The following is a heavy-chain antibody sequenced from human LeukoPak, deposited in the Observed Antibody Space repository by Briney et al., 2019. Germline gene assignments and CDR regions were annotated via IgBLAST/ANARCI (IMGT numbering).Heavy chain of an antibody. D-gene: IGHD6-19*01. J-gene: IGHJ4*02. Sequence: SETLSPTCTVSGGSISSYYWSWIRQPPGKGLEWIGYIYYSGSTNYNPSLKSQVTISVDTSKNQFSLKLSSVTAADTAVYYCARMRDSSGWYSIDYWGQGTLVTVSS. CDR3: ARMRDSSGWYSIDY. CDR2: IYYSGST. CDR1: GGSISSYY. V-gene: IGHV4-59*08.